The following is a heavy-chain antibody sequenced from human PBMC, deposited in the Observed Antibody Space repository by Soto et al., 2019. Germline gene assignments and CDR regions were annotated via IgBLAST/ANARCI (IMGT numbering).Heavy chain of an antibody. CDR3: AKSYSSNWYDYFDY. J-gene: IGHJ4*02. D-gene: IGHD6-13*01. V-gene: IGHV3-23*01. CDR1: GFTFSNYA. Sequence: PGGSLRLSCAASGFTFSNYAMSWVRQAPGKGLEWVSAISGSGGSTYYADSVKGRFTISRDTSKNTLYLQMNSLRAEDTALYYCAKSYSSNWYDYFDYWGQGTLVTVSS. CDR2: ISGSGGST.